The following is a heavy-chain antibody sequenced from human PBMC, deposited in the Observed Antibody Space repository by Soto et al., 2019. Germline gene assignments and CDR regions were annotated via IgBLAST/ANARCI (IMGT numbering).Heavy chain of an antibody. CDR3: ARGRGLYNSGRSQLDS. D-gene: IGHD1-1*01. CDR1: GDSFSKYT. Sequence: SVKVSCKASGDSFSKYTVNWVRQAPRQGLEWVGGVIPRFGTTNFAPTRQGRVTITADQSMNTVYMELNSLRSEDTALYYCARGRGLYNSGRSQLDSWGQGTLVTVSS. V-gene: IGHV1-69*13. CDR2: VIPRFGTT. J-gene: IGHJ4*02.